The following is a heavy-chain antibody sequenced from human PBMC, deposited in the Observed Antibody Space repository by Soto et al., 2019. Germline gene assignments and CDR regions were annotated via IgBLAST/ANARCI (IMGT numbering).Heavy chain of an antibody. CDR1: GGTVSNSA. CDR2: IIPIFGPA. D-gene: IGHD6-13*01. Sequence: QVQLVQSGAEVKKPGSSVKVSCKASGGTVSNSAISWLRQAPGHGLEWMGGIIPIFGPATYSQKFQDRVTITADESTGTGYMELSSLTSEDTAVYFCGSGSSWTKVEYWGQGTLVTVSS. J-gene: IGHJ4*02. CDR3: GSGSSWTKVEY. V-gene: IGHV1-69*01.